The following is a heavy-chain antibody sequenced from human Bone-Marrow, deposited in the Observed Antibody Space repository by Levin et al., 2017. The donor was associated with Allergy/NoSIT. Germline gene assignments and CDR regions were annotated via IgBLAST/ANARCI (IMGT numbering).Heavy chain of an antibody. J-gene: IGHJ4*02. CDR1: GFSFSSSW. D-gene: IGHD5-12*01. V-gene: IGHV3-7*01. CDR2: INGDGSEK. CDR3: ARAAWLRPDC. Sequence: GESLKISCAASGFSFSSSWMTWVRQAPGKGLEWLGRINGDGSEKYYVDSIKGRFTISRDNAKNSLFLEMDSLRAEDTAVYFCARAAWLRPDCWGQGTLVTVSS.